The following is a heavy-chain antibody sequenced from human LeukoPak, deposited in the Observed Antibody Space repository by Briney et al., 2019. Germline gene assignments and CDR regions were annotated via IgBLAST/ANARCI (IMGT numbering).Heavy chain of an antibody. V-gene: IGHV3-74*01. Sequence: PGGSLRLSCEASGFTFSRYWMHSVRQAPGKGLVWVSRIKSDGKTNYADSVKGRFTISRDNAKNTVSLQMDSLRAEDTGVYYCARAPSEVGGYYPEYFRHWGKGTMVTVSS. J-gene: IGHJ1*01. CDR2: IKSDGKT. CDR1: GFTFSRYW. D-gene: IGHD3-22*01. CDR3: ARAPSEVGGYYPEYFRH.